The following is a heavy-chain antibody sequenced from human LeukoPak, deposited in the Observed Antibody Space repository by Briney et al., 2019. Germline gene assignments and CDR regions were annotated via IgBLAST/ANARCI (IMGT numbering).Heavy chain of an antibody. CDR2: INPNSGGT. V-gene: IGHV1-2*02. Sequence: GASVNVSCKASEYTFTGYYMHWVRQAPGQGLEWMGWINPNSGGTNYAQKFQGRVTMTRDTSISTAYMELSRLRSDDTAVYYCARDRVVVVPAATRSSHYYYYGMDVWGQGTTVTVSS. D-gene: IGHD2-2*01. CDR3: ARDRVVVVPAATRSSHYYYYGMDV. J-gene: IGHJ6*02. CDR1: EYTFTGYY.